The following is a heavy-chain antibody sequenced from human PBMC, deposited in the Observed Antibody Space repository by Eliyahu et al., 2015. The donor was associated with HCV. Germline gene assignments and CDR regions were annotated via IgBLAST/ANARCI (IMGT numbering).Heavy chain of an antibody. V-gene: IGHV3-33*01. D-gene: IGHD5-12*01. Sequence: QVQLVESGGRVVQPGRSLRLSCAASGFSFSNYGMHWVRQAPGKGLEWVALIWYDGSNKYYVDSVKGRFTISRDNSKNTLYLQMNSLRAEEDTAVYYCARDSVRGYDGYVSEYWGQGTLVTVSS. CDR2: IWYDGSNK. CDR1: GFSFSNYG. J-gene: IGHJ4*02. CDR3: ARDSVRGYDGYVSEY.